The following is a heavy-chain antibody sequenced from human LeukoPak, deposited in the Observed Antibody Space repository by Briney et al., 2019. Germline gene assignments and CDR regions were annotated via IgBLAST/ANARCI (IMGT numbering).Heavy chain of an antibody. D-gene: IGHD2-21*02. V-gene: IGHV1-2*02. CDR2: MYAGKVDK. CDR1: RYRLIPHY. Sequence: ASVTVSCKASRYRLIPHYLHWVRQAPGQGPEWLGWMYAGKVDKRYPQKFEGRVTMTRDTSNNTAYMDLTSLRSHGTALYFCAREGSYCVGGDCYSFDFWDQGTLVTVSS. J-gene: IGHJ4*02. CDR3: AREGSYCVGGDCYSFDF.